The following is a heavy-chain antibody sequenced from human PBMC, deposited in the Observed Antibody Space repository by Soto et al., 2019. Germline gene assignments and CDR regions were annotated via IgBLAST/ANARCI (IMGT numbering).Heavy chain of an antibody. Sequence: GGSLRLSCVASGFTFSSYEMNWVRQAPGKGLEWVSHISTSGNIIHYADSVKGRFTISRDNAKNSLYLQMNSLRAEDTAVYYCARDIDYYDSSGYQDYWGQGTLLTVSS. CDR3: ARDIDYYDSSGYQDY. J-gene: IGHJ4*02. V-gene: IGHV3-48*03. CDR1: GFTFSSYE. CDR2: ISTSGNII. D-gene: IGHD3-22*01.